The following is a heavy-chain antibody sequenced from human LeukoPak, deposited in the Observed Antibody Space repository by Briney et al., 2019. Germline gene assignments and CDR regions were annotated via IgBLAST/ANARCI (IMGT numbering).Heavy chain of an antibody. D-gene: IGHD4-17*01. CDR3: ARDVHGDYGSGWFDP. Sequence: SVKVSCKTSGGTFNNSAISWVRQAPGQGLEWLGGIMPLFGTAVYAQEFQGRVTITKDESTRTVYLELTSLTSDDTAVYYCARDVHGDYGSGWFDPWGQGTLVSVSS. CDR1: GGTFNNSA. J-gene: IGHJ5*02. V-gene: IGHV1-69*05. CDR2: IMPLFGTA.